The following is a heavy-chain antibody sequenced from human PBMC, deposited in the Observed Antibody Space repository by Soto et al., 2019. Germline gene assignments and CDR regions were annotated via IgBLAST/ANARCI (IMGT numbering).Heavy chain of an antibody. CDR1: GFTVSSNY. V-gene: IGHV3-66*01. CDR3: TSPVTITMVRGVIGTVDY. J-gene: IGHJ4*02. CDR2: IYSGGST. Sequence: GGSLRLSCAASGFTVSSNYMSWVRQAPGKGLEWVSVIYSGGSTYYADSVKGRFTISRDNSKNTLYLQMNSLRAEDTAVYYCTSPVTITMVRGVIGTVDYWGQGTLVTVSS. D-gene: IGHD3-10*01.